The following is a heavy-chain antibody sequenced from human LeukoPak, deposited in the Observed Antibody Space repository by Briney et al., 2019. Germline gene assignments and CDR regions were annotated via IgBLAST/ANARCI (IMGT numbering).Heavy chain of an antibody. CDR3: ARHRYFYFDL. V-gene: IGHV3-7*01. CDR2: IKEDGSDT. CDR1: GFTLSLHY. Sequence: PGGSLRLSCAASGFTLSLHYMGWVRQTPGKGLEWVANIKEDGSDTFYVDSVKGRFTISRDNAKNSVYLQVNMLRAEDTAVYYCARHRYFYFDLWGQGTLVTVSS. D-gene: IGHD3-9*01. J-gene: IGHJ4*02.